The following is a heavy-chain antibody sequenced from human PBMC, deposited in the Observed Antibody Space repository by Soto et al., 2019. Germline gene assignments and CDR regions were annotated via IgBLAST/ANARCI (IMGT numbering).Heavy chain of an antibody. J-gene: IGHJ5*02. CDR3: ARDARFLERYATWFDP. CDR2: ISSSSSYI. Sequence: EVQLVESGGGLVKPGGSLRLSCAASGFTFSSYSMNWVRQAPGKGLEWVSSISSSSSYIYYADSVKGRFTISRDNAKNSLYLQMNSLRAEDTAVYYCARDARFLERYATWFDPWGQGTLVTVSS. CDR1: GFTFSSYS. V-gene: IGHV3-21*01. D-gene: IGHD3-3*01.